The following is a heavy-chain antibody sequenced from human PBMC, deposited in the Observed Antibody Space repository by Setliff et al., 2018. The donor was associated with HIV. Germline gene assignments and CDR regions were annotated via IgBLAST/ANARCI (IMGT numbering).Heavy chain of an antibody. V-gene: IGHV4-38-2*01. D-gene: IGHD4-17*01. CDR3: ARGGPTVAFGLDV. CDR2: IYHHGTT. J-gene: IGHJ6*02. Sequence: SETLSLTCAVSGYASSSGYYWGWIRQPPGKGLEWIGNIYHHGTTYYYPSLKGRVTISLDTSNNQFPLNLNSVTAADTAVYYCARGGPTVAFGLDVWGQGTTVTVSS. CDR1: GYASSSGYY.